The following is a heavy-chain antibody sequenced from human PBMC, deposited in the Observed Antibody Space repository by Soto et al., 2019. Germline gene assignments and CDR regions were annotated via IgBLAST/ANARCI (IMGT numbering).Heavy chain of an antibody. Sequence: EVQLVESVGGLVQPGGSLRLSCAASGFTFSSYEMNWVRQAPGKGLEWVSYISSSGSTIYYADSVKGRFTISRDNAKNSLYLQMNSLRAEDTAVYYCAREGVAAAGNYYGMDVWGQGTTVTVSS. V-gene: IGHV3-48*03. CDR1: GFTFSSYE. CDR2: ISSSGSTI. D-gene: IGHD6-13*01. J-gene: IGHJ6*02. CDR3: AREGVAAAGNYYGMDV.